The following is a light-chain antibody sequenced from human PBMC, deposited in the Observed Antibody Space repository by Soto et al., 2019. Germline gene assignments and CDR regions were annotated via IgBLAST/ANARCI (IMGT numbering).Light chain of an antibody. V-gene: IGKV1-39*01. CDR3: QHSYSTPRM. CDR1: QSISSY. Sequence: DIQMTQSPSSLSASVGDRVTITCRASQSISSYLNWYQQKPGKAPKLLIYAASSLQSGVPSRFSGSGSGPDFTLTISSLQPEDFATYYCQHSYSTPRMFGEGTKVEIK. J-gene: IGKJ1*01. CDR2: AAS.